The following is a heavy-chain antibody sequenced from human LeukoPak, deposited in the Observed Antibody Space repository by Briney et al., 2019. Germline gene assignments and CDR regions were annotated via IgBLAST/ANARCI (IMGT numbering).Heavy chain of an antibody. Sequence: SQTLSLICAISGDSVSSNNGAWNWIRQSPSRGLVWLGRTYYRSKWYDDYAESMKGRITISPDTSKNQFSLHVYAVTPEDTAVYYCARDVGTSGWHTFDYWGQGTLVTVSS. CDR1: GDSVSSNNGA. J-gene: IGHJ4*02. CDR3: ARDVGTSGWHTFDY. V-gene: IGHV6-1*01. CDR2: TYYRSKWYD. D-gene: IGHD6-19*01.